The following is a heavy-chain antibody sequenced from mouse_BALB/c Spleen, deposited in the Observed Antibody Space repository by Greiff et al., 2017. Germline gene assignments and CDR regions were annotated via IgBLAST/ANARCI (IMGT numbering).Heavy chain of an antibody. CDR1: GFTFSSYA. CDR2: ISSGGSYT. Sequence: LVESGGGLVKPGGSLKLSCAASGFTFSSYAMSWVRQSPEKRLEWVAEISSGGSYTYYPDTVTGRFTISRDNAKNTLYLEMSSLRSEDTAMYYCARDRGDFYAMDYWGQGTSVTVSS. J-gene: IGHJ4*01. D-gene: IGHD3-1*01. CDR3: ARDRGDFYAMDY. V-gene: IGHV5-9-4*01.